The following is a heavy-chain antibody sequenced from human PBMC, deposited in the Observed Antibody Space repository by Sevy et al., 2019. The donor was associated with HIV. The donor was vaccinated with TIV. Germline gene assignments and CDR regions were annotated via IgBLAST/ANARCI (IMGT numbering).Heavy chain of an antibody. D-gene: IGHD2-8*02. J-gene: IGHJ6*03. CDR2: ISGSGDNT. V-gene: IGHV3-23*01. Sequence: GGSLRLSCAASGFTFSSYATSWVRQAPGKGLEWVSTISGSGDNTFYADSAMGRFTISRGKSTNTLYLPMNSLRAEDTAVSSAANCLYTRTDADYYYYMDVWGNGTTVTVSS. CDR3: ANCLYTRTDADYYYYMDV. CDR1: GFTFSSYA.